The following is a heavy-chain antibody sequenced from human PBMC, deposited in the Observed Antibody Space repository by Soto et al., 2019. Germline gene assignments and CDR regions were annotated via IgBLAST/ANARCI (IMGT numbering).Heavy chain of an antibody. D-gene: IGHD4-4*01. CDR2: ISCSGGST. J-gene: IGHJ4*02. CDR1: EFTISSYA. V-gene: IGHV3-23*01. CDR3: AKWDYSNYVGNY. Sequence: PVGNLRLSCAAHEFTISSYAITPIRKAPGKEMKWVTAISCSGGSTYYVDSLKCRFTISRDNSKNTLYLQMNSLRGEDTAVYYCAKWDYSNYVGNYWGQGP.